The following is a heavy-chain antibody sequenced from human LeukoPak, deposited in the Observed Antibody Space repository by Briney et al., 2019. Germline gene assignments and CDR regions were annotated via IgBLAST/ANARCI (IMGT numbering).Heavy chain of an antibody. CDR3: ARHAGNYDFWSGYSYWFDP. J-gene: IGHJ5*02. CDR1: GYSIGSGYY. D-gene: IGHD3-3*01. CDR2: IYHSGST. Sequence: SETLSLTCAVSGYSIGSGYYWGWIRQPPGKGLEWIGSIYHSGSTYYNPSLKSRVTISVDTSKNQFSLKLSSVTAADTAVYYRARHAGNYDFWSGYSYWFDPWGQGTLVTVSS. V-gene: IGHV4-38-2*01.